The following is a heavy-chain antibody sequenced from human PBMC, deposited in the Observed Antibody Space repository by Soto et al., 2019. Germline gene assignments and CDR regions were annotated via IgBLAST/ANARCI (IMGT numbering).Heavy chain of an antibody. Sequence: GGSLRLSCAASGFTFTRYSMNWVRQAPGKGLEWVSSISSTTNYIYYGDSMKGRFTISRDNAKNSLYLEMNSLRAEDTAVYYCARESEDLTSNFDYWRQGTLVTVSS. CDR2: ISSTTNYI. V-gene: IGHV3-21*06. CDR1: GFTFTRYS. J-gene: IGHJ4*02. CDR3: ARESEDLTSNFDY.